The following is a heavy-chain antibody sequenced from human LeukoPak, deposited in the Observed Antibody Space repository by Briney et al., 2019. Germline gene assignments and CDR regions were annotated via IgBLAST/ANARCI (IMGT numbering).Heavy chain of an antibody. CDR1: GYTFTGYY. CDR2: INHNSGGT. J-gene: IGHJ4*02. Sequence: GASVKVSCKASGYTFTGYYMHWVRQAPGQGLEWMGWINHNSGGTNYAQKFQGRVTMTRDTSISTAYMELSRLRSDDTAVYYCARGCYYGSGSYLGYWGQGTLVTVSS. V-gene: IGHV1-2*02. CDR3: ARGCYYGSGSYLGY. D-gene: IGHD3-10*01.